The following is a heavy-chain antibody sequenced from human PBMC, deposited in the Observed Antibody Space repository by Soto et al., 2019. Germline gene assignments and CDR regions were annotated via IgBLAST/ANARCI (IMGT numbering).Heavy chain of an antibody. D-gene: IGHD6-19*01. CDR2: IYFTGST. V-gene: IGHV4-31*03. CDR3: ARDWGSSGWDN. CDR1: GHSFRSGGYY. Sequence: SETLSLTCTVSGHSFRSGGYYWSWIRQHTGKGLEWVGYIYFTGSTLYNPSLTSRLAMSLDTSKNQFSLRLTSVTAADTAVYFCARDWGSSGWDNWGQGTLVTVSS. J-gene: IGHJ4*02.